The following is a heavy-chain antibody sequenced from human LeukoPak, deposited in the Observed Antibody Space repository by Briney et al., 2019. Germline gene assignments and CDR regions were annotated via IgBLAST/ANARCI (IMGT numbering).Heavy chain of an antibody. Sequence: GGSLRLSCAASGFTFSSYWMSWVRQAPGKGLEWVANIKQDGSEKYYVDSVKGRFTISRDNAKNSLYLQMNSLRAEDTAVYYCARVPYSNYWDYYYYMDVWGKGTTVTVPS. V-gene: IGHV3-7*01. CDR2: IKQDGSEK. CDR1: GFTFSSYW. CDR3: ARVPYSNYWDYYYYMDV. J-gene: IGHJ6*03. D-gene: IGHD4-11*01.